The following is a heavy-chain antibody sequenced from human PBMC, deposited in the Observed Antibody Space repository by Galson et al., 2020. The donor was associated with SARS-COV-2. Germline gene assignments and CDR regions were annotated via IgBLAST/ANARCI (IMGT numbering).Heavy chain of an antibody. CDR1: GGSISNYY. Sequence: ETSETLSLTCIVSGGSISNYYWSWIRQSPGKGLEWIGYLHYSGSTNYNPSLQSRVTISLDTSKNQFSLKLSSVTAADTAVYFCARGRIPGLYYGLDVWGQGTTVTVSS. CDR2: LHYSGST. V-gene: IGHV4-59*01. D-gene: IGHD2-15*01. CDR3: ARGRIPGLYYGLDV. J-gene: IGHJ6*02.